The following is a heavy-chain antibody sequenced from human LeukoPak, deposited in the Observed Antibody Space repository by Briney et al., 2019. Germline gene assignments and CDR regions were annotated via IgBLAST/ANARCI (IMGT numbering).Heavy chain of an antibody. CDR2: IYYSGST. V-gene: IGHV4-59*01. CDR3: ARVNNQLLYMDDAFDI. CDR1: GVSINNYY. Sequence: ESSETLSLTCTVSGVSINNYYWNWIRQPPGKGREWIGYIYYSGSTNYNPSLKSRVTISVDTSENQFSLKLSSVTAADTAVYYCARVNNQLLYMDDAFDIWGQGTMVTVSS. D-gene: IGHD2-2*02. J-gene: IGHJ3*02.